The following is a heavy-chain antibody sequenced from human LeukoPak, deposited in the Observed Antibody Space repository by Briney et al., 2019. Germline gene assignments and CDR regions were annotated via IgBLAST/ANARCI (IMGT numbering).Heavy chain of an antibody. CDR2: ISDDGRNR. CDR3: AKDHRLDAYPHHDY. Sequence: PGGSLRLSCAASGFTFSIYGMHWVRQAPGKGLEWVAVISDDGRNRYYAESVKGRITISRDNSKNTLYLQMNSLRAEDTAVYYCAKDHRLDAYPHHDYWGQGTLVTVSS. D-gene: IGHD2-21*01. J-gene: IGHJ4*02. V-gene: IGHV3-30*18. CDR1: GFTFSIYG.